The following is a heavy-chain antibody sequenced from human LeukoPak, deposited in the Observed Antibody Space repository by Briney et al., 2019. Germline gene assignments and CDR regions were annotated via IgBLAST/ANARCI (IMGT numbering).Heavy chain of an antibody. Sequence: SETLSLTCTVSGGSVSSGTNKWSWIRQPPGKGLEWIGYIYYSGNTIYSPSLKSRVTMSVDTSKNQFSLKLSSVTAADTAVYYCAKLNWGTRDGYNVWYFDLWGRGTLVTVSS. CDR2: IYYSGNT. D-gene: IGHD5-24*01. CDR3: AKLNWGTRDGYNVWYFDL. CDR1: GGSVSSGTNK. J-gene: IGHJ2*01. V-gene: IGHV4-61*01.